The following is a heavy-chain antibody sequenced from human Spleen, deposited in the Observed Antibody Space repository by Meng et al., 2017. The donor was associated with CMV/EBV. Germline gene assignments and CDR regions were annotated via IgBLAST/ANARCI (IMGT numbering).Heavy chain of an antibody. V-gene: IGHV3-43D*03. CDR3: ARDRRSRGRFDY. J-gene: IGHJ4*02. D-gene: IGHD3-10*01. CDR2: ISWDGGST. CDR1: GFTFDDYA. Sequence: GESLKISCAASGFTFDDYAMHWVRQAPGKGLEWVSLISWDGGSTYYADSVKGRFTISRDNSKNSLYLQMNSLRAEDTAVYYCARDRRSRGRFDYWGQGTLVTVSS.